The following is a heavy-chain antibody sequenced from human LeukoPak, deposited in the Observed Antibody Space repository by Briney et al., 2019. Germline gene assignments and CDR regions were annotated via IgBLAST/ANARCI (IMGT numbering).Heavy chain of an antibody. J-gene: IGHJ5*02. V-gene: IGHV4-39*01. CDR2: IYYSGST. D-gene: IGHD5-18*01. CDR3: ASLRLRYGYGFGHWFDP. CDR1: GGSISSSSYY. Sequence: SETLSLTCTVSGGSISSSSYYWGWIRQPPGKGLEWTGSIYYSGSTYYNPSLKSRVTISVDTSKNQFSLKLSSVTAADTAVYYRASLRLRYGYGFGHWFDPWGQGTLVTVSS.